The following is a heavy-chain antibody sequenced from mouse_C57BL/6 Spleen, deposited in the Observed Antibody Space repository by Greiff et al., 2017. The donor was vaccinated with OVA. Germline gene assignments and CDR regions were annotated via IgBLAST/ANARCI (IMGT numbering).Heavy chain of an antibody. Sequence: EVQLQESGAELVRPGASVKLSCTASGFNIKDDYMHWVKQRPEQGLEWIGWIDPENGDTEYASKFQGKATITADTSSNTAYLQLSSLTSEDTAVYYCTTGYSEFAYWGQGTLVTVSA. CDR3: TTGYSEFAY. CDR2: IDPENGDT. J-gene: IGHJ3*01. CDR1: GFNIKDDY. V-gene: IGHV14-4*01. D-gene: IGHD1-2*01.